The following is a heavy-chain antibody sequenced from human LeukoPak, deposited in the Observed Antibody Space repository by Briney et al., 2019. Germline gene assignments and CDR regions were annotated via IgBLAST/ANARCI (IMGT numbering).Heavy chain of an antibody. V-gene: IGHV4-59*08. J-gene: IGHJ4*02. D-gene: IGHD1-26*01. CDR2: IIYSGHT. CDR3: ARQPYMLGAYYFGI. CDR1: GRSIIVSAYS. Sequence: PSETVSLTCAVWGRSIIVSAYSWSWIPQPPGKGLEWMGYIIYSGHTNYNPFLMCRVTLSVDTSKKQCSLKLGSVTAEDTAVYYCARQPYMLGAYYFGIWVQGTLVTVSS.